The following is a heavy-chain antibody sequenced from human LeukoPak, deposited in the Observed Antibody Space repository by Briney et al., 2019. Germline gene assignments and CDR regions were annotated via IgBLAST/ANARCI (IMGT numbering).Heavy chain of an antibody. Sequence: PSETLSLTCTVSGGSISSYYWSWIRQPPGKGLEWIGYIYYSGSTNYNPSLKSRVTISVDTSKNQFSLRLTSVTAADTALYYCAGGDYGGNSGTGYWGQGALVTVSS. J-gene: IGHJ4*02. CDR2: IYYSGST. D-gene: IGHD4-23*01. CDR1: GGSISSYY. V-gene: IGHV4-59*01. CDR3: AGGDYGGNSGTGY.